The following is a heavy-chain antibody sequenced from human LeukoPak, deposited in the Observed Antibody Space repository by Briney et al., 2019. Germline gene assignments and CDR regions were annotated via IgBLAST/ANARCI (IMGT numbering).Heavy chain of an antibody. CDR1: GFTLSSYW. Sequence: GGSLRLSCSASGFTLSSYWMHWVPPAPGQGLVWVSRINSGESSTTYADSVKGRFTISSANATNTLYLQMNSLRAEDSAVYYCVTSYCSGGSCYSASGYWGQGTLVTVSS. V-gene: IGHV3-74*03. CDR3: VTSYCSGGSCYSASGY. CDR2: INSGESST. D-gene: IGHD2-15*01. J-gene: IGHJ4*02.